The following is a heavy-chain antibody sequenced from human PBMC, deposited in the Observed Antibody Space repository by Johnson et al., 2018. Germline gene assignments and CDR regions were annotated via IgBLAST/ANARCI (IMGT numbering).Heavy chain of an antibody. D-gene: IGHD4-17*01. Sequence: QVQLVQSGGGVVQPGRSLRLSCAASGFTFSSYVMHWVRQAPGKGLEWVAVISYDGRNKYDADSVKGRFTISRDNSKNTLSLQMNSLRAEDTAVYYCAKDRGDYASYYDLDVWGKGTTVTVSS. CDR1: GFTFSSYV. V-gene: IGHV3-30*18. CDR2: ISYDGRNK. J-gene: IGHJ6*03. CDR3: AKDRGDYASYYDLDV.